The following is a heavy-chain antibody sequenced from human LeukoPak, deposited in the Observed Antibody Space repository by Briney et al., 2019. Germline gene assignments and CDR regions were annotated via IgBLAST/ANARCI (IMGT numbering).Heavy chain of an antibody. Sequence: TGGSLRLSCAASGFTFSTYWMHWVRQAPGKGLVWVSHIKTDGSSTTYADSVKGRFTISRDNAKNTLYLQMNGLRAEDTAVYYCARDRGYTQDYWGQGTLVTVSS. CDR1: GFTFSTYW. V-gene: IGHV3-74*01. J-gene: IGHJ4*02. CDR2: IKTDGSST. CDR3: ARDRGYTQDY. D-gene: IGHD5-12*01.